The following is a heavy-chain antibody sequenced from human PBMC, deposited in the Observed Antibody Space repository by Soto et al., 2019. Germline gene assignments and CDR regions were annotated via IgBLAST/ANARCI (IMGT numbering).Heavy chain of an antibody. V-gene: IGHV4-59*08. CDR3: AMTKTTLCDWFHP. D-gene: IGHD1-7*01. CDR2: IYYTGST. CDR1: CGSIRGYY. J-gene: IGHJ5*02. Sequence: SETLSLTCTVSCGSIRGYYWSWIRQTPGKGLEWVGHIYYTGSTNYNPSLKSRLTISVDTSKNQFYLKLSSVTAADTAMYYCAMTKTTLCDWFHPWGQGTQVTVSS.